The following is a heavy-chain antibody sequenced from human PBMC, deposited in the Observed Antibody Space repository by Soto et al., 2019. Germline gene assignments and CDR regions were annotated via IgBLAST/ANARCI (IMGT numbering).Heavy chain of an antibody. Sequence: ASVKVSCKASGYTFTNYDINWVRQATGQGLEWMGWMNPNSGNTGYAQKFQGRVTMTRDTSISTAYMELSGLRSEDTAVYYCARESNGDYGDYWGQGTLVTVSS. D-gene: IGHD4-17*01. V-gene: IGHV1-8*01. J-gene: IGHJ4*02. CDR2: MNPNSGNT. CDR1: GYTFTNYD. CDR3: ARESNGDYGDY.